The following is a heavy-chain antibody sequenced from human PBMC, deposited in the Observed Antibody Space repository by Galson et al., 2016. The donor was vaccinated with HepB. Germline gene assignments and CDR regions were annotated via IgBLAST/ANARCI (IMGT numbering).Heavy chain of an antibody. CDR3: ARGRGNFFDF. CDR2: IYPNGYT. V-gene: IGHV4-30-2*01. J-gene: IGHJ4*02. CDR1: GDSIVGGAYS. D-gene: IGHD2/OR15-2a*01. Sequence: TLSLTCTVSGDSIVGGAYSWSWIRQPPGKGLEWLGRIYPNGYTDHHPSLKSRLTVSVDISKNQFSLRLSSVTAADAAVYYCARGRGNFFDFWGRGTLVTVSS.